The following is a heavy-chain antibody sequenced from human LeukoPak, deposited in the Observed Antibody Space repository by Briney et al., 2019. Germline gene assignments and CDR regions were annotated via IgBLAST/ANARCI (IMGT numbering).Heavy chain of an antibody. V-gene: IGHV3-30*03. Sequence: PGGSLRLSCAASGFTFSIYAMSWVRQAPGKGLEWVAVISYDGSNKYYADSVKGRFTISRDNSKNTLYLQMNSLRAEDTAVYYCARIAVAGTSDNSFDYWGQGTLVTVSS. CDR1: GFTFSIYA. J-gene: IGHJ4*02. CDR3: ARIAVAGTSDNSFDY. CDR2: ISYDGSNK. D-gene: IGHD6-19*01.